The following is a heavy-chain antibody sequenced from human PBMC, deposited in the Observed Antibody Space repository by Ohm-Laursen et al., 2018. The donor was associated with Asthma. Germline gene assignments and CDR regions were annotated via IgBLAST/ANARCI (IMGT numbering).Heavy chain of an antibody. V-gene: IGHV3-9*01. J-gene: IGHJ4*02. D-gene: IGHD4-17*01. CDR3: ARVGSSGYGDSYYFDY. CDR2: ITWNSANI. CDR1: GFTFDAYA. Sequence: SLRLSCAASGFTFDAYALHWVRQAPGRGLEWVSGITWNSANIGYADSVRGRFTISRDNTKNSLYLQMNSLRAEDTAVYYCARVGSSGYGDSYYFDYWGQGTLVTVSP.